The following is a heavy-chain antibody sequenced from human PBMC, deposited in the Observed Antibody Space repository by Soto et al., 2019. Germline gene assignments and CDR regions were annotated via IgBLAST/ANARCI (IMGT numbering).Heavy chain of an antibody. CDR3: ARDRSVVVVAGPEQRRYFVMDV. Sequence: SETLSLTCTVSVVSISSGGYYWSWIRQHPGKGLEWIGYIYYSGSTYYNPSLKSRVTISVDTSKNQFSLKLSSVTAADTAVYYCARDRSVVVVAGPEQRRYFVMDVGGQG. CDR1: VVSISSGGYY. CDR2: IYYSGST. D-gene: IGHD2-15*01. J-gene: IGHJ6*02. V-gene: IGHV4-31*03.